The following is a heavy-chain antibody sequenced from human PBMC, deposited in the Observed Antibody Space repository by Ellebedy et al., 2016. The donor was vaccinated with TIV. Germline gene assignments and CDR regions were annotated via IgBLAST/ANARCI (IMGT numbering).Heavy chain of an antibody. V-gene: IGHV1-2*02. D-gene: IGHD5-12*01. J-gene: IGHJ4*02. Sequence: AASVKVSCKASGYTFTGYYMHWVRQAPGQGLEWMGWINPNSVGTNYAQKFQGRVTMTRDTSISTVYMELSGLTSDDTAVYYCASPTQDSGFESLHYWGQGTRVTVSS. CDR2: INPNSVGT. CDR3: ASPTQDSGFESLHY. CDR1: GYTFTGYY.